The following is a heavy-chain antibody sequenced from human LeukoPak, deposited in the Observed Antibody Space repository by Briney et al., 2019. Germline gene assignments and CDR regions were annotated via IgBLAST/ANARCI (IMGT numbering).Heavy chain of an antibody. V-gene: IGHV3-33*06. CDR2: IWYDGSNK. CDR3: AKPDSSGYLDY. Sequence: GRSLRLSCAASGFTFSSYGMHWVRQAPGKGLEWVAVIWYDGSNKYYADSVKGRFTISRDNSKNTLYLQMNSLRAEDTAVYYCAKPDSSGYLDYWGQGTLVTVSS. J-gene: IGHJ4*02. CDR1: GFTFSSYG. D-gene: IGHD3-22*01.